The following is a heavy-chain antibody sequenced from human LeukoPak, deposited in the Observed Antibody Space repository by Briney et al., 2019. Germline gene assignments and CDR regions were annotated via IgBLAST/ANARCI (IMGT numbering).Heavy chain of an antibody. J-gene: IGHJ5*02. CDR3: ARGSPDGSGSYCNWFDP. D-gene: IGHD3-10*01. CDR1: GGSISSSSYY. Sequence: SETLPLTCTVSGGSISSSSYYWGWIRQPPGKGLEWIGSIYYSGSTYYNPSLKSRVTISVDTSKNQFSLKLSSVTAADTAVYYCARGSPDGSGSYCNWFDPWGQGTLVTVSS. V-gene: IGHV4-39*07. CDR2: IYYSGST.